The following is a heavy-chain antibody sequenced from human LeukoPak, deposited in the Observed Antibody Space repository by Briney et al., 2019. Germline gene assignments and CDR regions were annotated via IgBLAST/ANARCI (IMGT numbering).Heavy chain of an antibody. Sequence: SVKVSCKASGGTFSSYAISWVRQAPGQGLEWMGGIIPIFGTANYAQKFQGRVTITTDESTSTAYMELSSLRSEDTAVYYCARQGGATLAFDIWGQGTMVTVSS. J-gene: IGHJ3*02. D-gene: IGHD1-26*01. CDR2: IIPIFGTA. CDR3: ARQGGATLAFDI. CDR1: GGTFSSYA. V-gene: IGHV1-69*05.